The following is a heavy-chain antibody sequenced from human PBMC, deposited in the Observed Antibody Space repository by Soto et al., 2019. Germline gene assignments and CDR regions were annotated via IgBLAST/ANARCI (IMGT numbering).Heavy chain of an antibody. CDR3: ARGKPSGYRFGPRNFFYYGLDV. V-gene: IGHV4-34*01. J-gene: IGHJ6*02. Sequence: SETLSLTCAVFSASLGEHYWAWIRQSPDNGLARIGEVHPSGSTDYNPSLKSRLTLSLDTSKNQFSLKVASVTAADTAVYFCARGKPSGYRFGPRNFFYYGLDVWGPGTKVTVS. CDR2: VHPSGST. D-gene: IGHD5-18*01. CDR1: SASLGEHY.